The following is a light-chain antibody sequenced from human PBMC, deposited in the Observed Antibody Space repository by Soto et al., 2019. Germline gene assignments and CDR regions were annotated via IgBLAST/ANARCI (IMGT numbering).Light chain of an antibody. CDR1: QSVSNNY. V-gene: IGKV3-11*01. CDR2: DAS. J-gene: IGKJ1*01. CDR3: QQRSNWPWT. Sequence: EIVLTQSPGTLSLSPGERATLSCRASQSVSNNYLAWYQQKPGQAPRLLIYDASNRATGVPARFSGIGSGTDFTLTISSLEAEDFAVYFCQQRSNWPWTFGQGTKVDIK.